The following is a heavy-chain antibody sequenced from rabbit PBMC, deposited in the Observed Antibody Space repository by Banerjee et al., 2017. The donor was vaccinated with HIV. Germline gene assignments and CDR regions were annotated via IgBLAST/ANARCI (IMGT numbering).Heavy chain of an antibody. V-gene: IGHV1S40*01. D-gene: IGHD6-1*01. J-gene: IGHJ4*01. CDR3: ARDYANYVDYGYRGGYFNL. Sequence: QSLEESGGDLVKPGASLTLTCTASGFSFSSSYWICWVRQAPGKGLEWIACIDGGSSGSTYYASWAKGRFTISKTSSTTVTLQMTSLTGADTATYFCARDYANYVDYGYRGGYFNLWGPGTLVTVS. CDR2: IDGGSSGST. CDR1: GFSFSSSYW.